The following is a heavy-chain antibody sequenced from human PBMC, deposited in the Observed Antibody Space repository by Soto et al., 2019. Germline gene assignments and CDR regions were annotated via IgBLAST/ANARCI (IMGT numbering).Heavy chain of an antibody. CDR1: GYTFTGYY. D-gene: IGHD6-19*01. Sequence: QVPLVQSGAEVKKPGASVKVSCTASGYTFTGYYMHWVRQAPGQGLEWMGWINPNSGGTNYAQKFQGWVTMTRDTSISTAYMELSSLRSDDTAVYYCARGRAVYNWFDPWGQGTLVTVSS. V-gene: IGHV1-2*04. CDR2: INPNSGGT. CDR3: ARGRAVYNWFDP. J-gene: IGHJ5*02.